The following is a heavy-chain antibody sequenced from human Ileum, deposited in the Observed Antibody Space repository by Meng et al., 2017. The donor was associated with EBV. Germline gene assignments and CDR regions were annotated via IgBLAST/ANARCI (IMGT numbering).Heavy chain of an antibody. J-gene: IGHJ4*02. CDR1: GGSISSSNW. D-gene: IGHD3-22*01. V-gene: IGHV4-4*02. CDR3: ARESYSDSSGYYSLDY. CDR2: IHHTEST. Sequence: LQEAGPGLVKPSGTLSLTCAVPGGSISSSNWWSWVRQAPGKGLEWIGEIHHTESTNYNPSLKSRVTISVDKSKNQFSLKLSSVTAADTAVYYCARESYSDSSGYYSLDYWGQGSLVTVSS.